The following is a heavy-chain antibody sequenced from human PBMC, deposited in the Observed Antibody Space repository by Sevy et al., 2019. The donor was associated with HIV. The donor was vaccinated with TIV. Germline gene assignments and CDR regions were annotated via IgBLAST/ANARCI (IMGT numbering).Heavy chain of an antibody. CDR2: INHSGST. D-gene: IGHD6-19*01. CDR3: ARAGEEQWLLPGHAFDI. V-gene: IGHV4-34*01. Sequence: SETLSLTCAVYGGSFSGYYWSCIRQPPGKGLEWIGEINHSGSTNYNPSLKSRVTISVDTSKNQFSLKLSSVTAADTALYYCARAGEEQWLLPGHAFDIWGQGTVVTVSS. CDR1: GGSFSGYY. J-gene: IGHJ3*02.